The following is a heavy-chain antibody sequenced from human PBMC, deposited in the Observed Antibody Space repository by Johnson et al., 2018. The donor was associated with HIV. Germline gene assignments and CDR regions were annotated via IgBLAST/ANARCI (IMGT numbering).Heavy chain of an antibody. D-gene: IGHD6-6*01. Sequence: QLVESGGGLVQPGGSLRLSCAASGFTFSSYAMSWVRQAPGKGLDWVSGISWTRGSIGDADSVKGRFTISRDNAKNSLYLQMNSLIAEDTALYYCANGGIAARPGAFDIWGQGTMVTVSS. CDR2: ISWTRGSI. CDR1: GFTFSSYA. V-gene: IGHV3-9*01. CDR3: ANGGIAARPGAFDI. J-gene: IGHJ3*02.